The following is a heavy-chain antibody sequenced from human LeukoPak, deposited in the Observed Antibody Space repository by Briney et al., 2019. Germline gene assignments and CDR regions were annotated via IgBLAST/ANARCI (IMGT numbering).Heavy chain of an antibody. Sequence: GGSLRLSCAASGFTFDDYGMSWVRQAPGKGLEWVSGINWNGGSTGYGDSVKGRFTISRDNAKNSLYLQMNSLRAEDTALYYCARGTVFHDYVWGSYPPGDYWGQGTLVTVSS. CDR1: GFTFDDYG. CDR2: INWNGGST. D-gene: IGHD3-16*02. V-gene: IGHV3-20*04. CDR3: ARGTVFHDYVWGSYPPGDY. J-gene: IGHJ4*02.